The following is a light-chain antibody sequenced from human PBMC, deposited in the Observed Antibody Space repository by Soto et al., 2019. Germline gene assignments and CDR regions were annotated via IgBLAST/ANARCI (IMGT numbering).Light chain of an antibody. CDR3: CSYAGSSTYV. CDR2: EGS. J-gene: IGLJ1*01. Sequence: QSVLTQPASVSGSPGQSSTLSCTGTSSDVGSYNLVSWYQQHPGKAPKLMIYEGSKRPSVVSNRFSGSKSGNTASLTISGLQAEDEADYYCCSYAGSSTYVFGTGTKVTVL. CDR1: SSDVGSYNL. V-gene: IGLV2-23*01.